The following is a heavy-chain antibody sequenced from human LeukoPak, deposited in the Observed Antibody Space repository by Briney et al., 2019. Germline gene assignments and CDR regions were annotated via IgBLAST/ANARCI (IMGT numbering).Heavy chain of an antibody. V-gene: IGHV3-30*03. J-gene: IGHJ4*02. Sequence: GRSLRLSCAASGFTFSSYGMHWVRQAPGKGLEWVAVISYDGSNKYYADSVKGRFTISRDNSKNTLYLQMNSLRSEDTAVYFCARDNSYAVYWGQGTLVTVSS. CDR2: ISYDGSNK. CDR3: ARDNSYAVY. CDR1: GFTFSSYG. D-gene: IGHD2-2*01.